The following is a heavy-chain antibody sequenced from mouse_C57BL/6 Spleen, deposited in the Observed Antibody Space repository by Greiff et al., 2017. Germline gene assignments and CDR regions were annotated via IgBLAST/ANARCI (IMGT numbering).Heavy chain of an antibody. CDR2: ISSGGSYT. J-gene: IGHJ3*01. CDR3: ARHGDITTVVAPFAY. CDR1: GFTFSRYG. D-gene: IGHD1-1*01. Sequence: EVQLVESGGDLVKPGGSLTLSCAASGFTFSRYGMSWVRQTPDKRLEWVATISSGGSYTYSPDSVKGRFTISRDNAKNTLYLQMRSLKSEDTAMYYCARHGDITTVVAPFAYWGQGTLGTVSA. V-gene: IGHV5-6*01.